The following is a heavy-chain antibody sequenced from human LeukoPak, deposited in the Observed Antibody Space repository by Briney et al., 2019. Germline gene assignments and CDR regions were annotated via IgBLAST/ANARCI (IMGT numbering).Heavy chain of an antibody. CDR1: GYTFTGYY. D-gene: IGHD2/OR15-2a*01. CDR3: ARGVGGDSTYYFDY. J-gene: IGHJ4*02. CDR2: INPNSGGT. Sequence: GASVKVSCKASGYTFTGYYMHWVRQAPGQGLEWMGWINPNSGGTNYAQKFQGWVTMTRDTSISTAYMELSRLRSDDTAVYYCARGVGGDSTYYFDYWGQGTLVTVSS. V-gene: IGHV1-2*04.